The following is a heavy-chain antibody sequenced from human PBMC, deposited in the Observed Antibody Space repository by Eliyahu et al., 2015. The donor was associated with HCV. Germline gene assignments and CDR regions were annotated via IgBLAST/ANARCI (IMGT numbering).Heavy chain of an antibody. Sequence: QVTLRESGPALVKPTQTLTLTCTFSGFSLSTSGMCVSWIRQPPGKALEWLARIDWDDDKYYSTSLKTRLTISKDTSKNQVVLTMTNMDPVDTATYYCARIPYIAAAGTYYYYGMDVWGQGTTVTVSS. CDR2: IDWDDDK. CDR3: ARIPYIAAAGTYYYYGMDV. D-gene: IGHD6-13*01. J-gene: IGHJ6*02. V-gene: IGHV2-70*15. CDR1: GFSLSTSGMC.